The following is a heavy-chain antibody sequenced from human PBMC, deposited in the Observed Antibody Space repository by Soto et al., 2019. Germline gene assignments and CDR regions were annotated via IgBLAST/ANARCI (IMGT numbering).Heavy chain of an antibody. CDR2: INPNSGGT. J-gene: IGHJ6*02. CDR3: ARGDDLIAAAGNLYYYYGMDV. CDR1: GYTFTGCY. V-gene: IGHV1-2*02. D-gene: IGHD6-13*01. Sequence: GASVKVSCKASGYTFTGCYMHWVRQAPGQGLEWMGWINPNSGGTNYAQKFQGRVTMTRDTSISTAYMELSRLRSDDTAVYYCARGDDLIAAAGNLYYYYGMDVWGQGTTVTVSS.